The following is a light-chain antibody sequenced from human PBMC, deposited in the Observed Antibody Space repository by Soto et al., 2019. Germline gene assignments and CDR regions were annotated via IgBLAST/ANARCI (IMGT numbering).Light chain of an antibody. Sequence: QSALTQPASVSGSPGQSITISCTGTSSDVGSHNLVSWYQQHPGQAPKLMIYEVSKRPSGVSDRFSASKSGNTASLTISGLQAEDEADYYCCSYGGSRAVFGGGTQLTVL. V-gene: IGLV2-23*02. CDR1: SSDVGSHNL. CDR3: CSYGGSRAV. CDR2: EVS. J-gene: IGLJ7*01.